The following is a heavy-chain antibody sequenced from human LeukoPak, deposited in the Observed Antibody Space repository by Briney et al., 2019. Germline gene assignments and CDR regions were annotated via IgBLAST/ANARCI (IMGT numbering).Heavy chain of an antibody. CDR2: IWYDGSNK. Sequence: PGTSLRLSCAASGFTFSSYGMHWVRQAPGKGLEWVAVIWYDGSNKYYVDSVKGRFTISRDNPKNTLYLQMNSLRAEDTAVYYCAKEDEYYYDSSGYSYFDYWGQGTLVTVSS. V-gene: IGHV3-33*06. J-gene: IGHJ4*02. CDR3: AKEDEYYYDSSGYSYFDY. D-gene: IGHD3-22*01. CDR1: GFTFSSYG.